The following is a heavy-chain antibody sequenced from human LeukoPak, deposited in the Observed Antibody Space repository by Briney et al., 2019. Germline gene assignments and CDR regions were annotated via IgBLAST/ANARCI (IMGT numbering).Heavy chain of an antibody. Sequence: PGGSLRLSCAASGFTFSSYAMSWVRQAPGKGLEWVSAISGSGGSTYHADSVKGRFTISRDNSKNTLYLQMNSLRTEDTAVYYCAKAEGYDILTGLDYWGQGTLVTVSS. CDR2: ISGSGGST. CDR3: AKAEGYDILTGLDY. V-gene: IGHV3-23*01. CDR1: GFTFSSYA. J-gene: IGHJ4*02. D-gene: IGHD3-9*01.